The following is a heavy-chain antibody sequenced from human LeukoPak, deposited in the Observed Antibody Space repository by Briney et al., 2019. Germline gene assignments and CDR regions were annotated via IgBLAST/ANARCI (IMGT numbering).Heavy chain of an antibody. D-gene: IGHD5-12*01. CDR3: AKDVGYSGYDYVDY. CDR1: GFTFDDYA. Sequence: QAGGSLRLSCAASGFTFDDYAMHWVRQAPGKGLEWVSGISWNSGSICYADSVKGRFTISRDNAKNSLYLQMNSLRAEDTALYYCAKDVGYSGYDYVDYWGQGTLVTVSS. CDR2: ISWNSGSI. V-gene: IGHV3-9*01. J-gene: IGHJ4*02.